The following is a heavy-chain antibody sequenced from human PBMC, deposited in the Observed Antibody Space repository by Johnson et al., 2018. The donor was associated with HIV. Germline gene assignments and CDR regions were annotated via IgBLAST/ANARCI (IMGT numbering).Heavy chain of an antibody. Sequence: VQLVESGGGLVQPGGSLRLSCAASGFTFSSYWMSWVRQAPGKGLAWVANIKQDGSEKYYVDSVKGRFTFSRDNAKNSLYLQMNSLRAEDTAVYYCAREGTKDSSGLDVGAFDIWGQGTMVTVSS. V-gene: IGHV3-7*05. CDR3: AREGTKDSSGLDVGAFDI. CDR1: GFTFSSYW. CDR2: IKQDGSEK. D-gene: IGHD3-22*01. J-gene: IGHJ3*02.